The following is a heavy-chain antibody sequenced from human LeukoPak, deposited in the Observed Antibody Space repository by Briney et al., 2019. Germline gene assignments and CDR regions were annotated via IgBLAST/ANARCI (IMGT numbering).Heavy chain of an antibody. CDR2: ISSSSSYI. V-gene: IGHV3-21*01. CDR3: ARDSNWSYCGGDCYRSYFDY. D-gene: IGHD2-21*02. J-gene: IGHJ4*02. Sequence: GGSLRLSCAASGFTFSSYSTNWVRQAPGKGLEWVSSISSSSSYIYYADSVKGRFTISRDNAKNSLYLQMNSLRAEDTAVYYCARDSNWSYCGGDCYRSYFDYWGQGTLVTVSS. CDR1: GFTFSSYS.